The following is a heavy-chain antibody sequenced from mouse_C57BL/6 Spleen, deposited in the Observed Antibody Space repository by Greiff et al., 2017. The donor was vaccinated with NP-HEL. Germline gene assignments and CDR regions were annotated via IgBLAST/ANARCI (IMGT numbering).Heavy chain of an antibody. D-gene: IGHD2-5*01. CDR1: GYTFTSYW. Sequence: QVQLQQPGAELVMPGASVKLSCKASGYTFTSYWMHWVKQRPGQGLEWIGEIDPSDSYTNYNQKFKGKSTLTVDKSSSTAYMQLSSLTAEDSAVYYCARSGYSNSAWFAYWGQGTLVTVSA. CDR2: IDPSDSYT. J-gene: IGHJ3*01. V-gene: IGHV1-69*01. CDR3: ARSGYSNSAWFAY.